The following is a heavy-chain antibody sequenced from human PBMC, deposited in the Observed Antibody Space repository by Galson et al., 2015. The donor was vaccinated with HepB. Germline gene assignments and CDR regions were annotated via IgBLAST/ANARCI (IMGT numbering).Heavy chain of an antibody. CDR1: GFTFSDYG. Sequence: SLRLSCAASGFTFSDYGMHWVRQAPGKGLEWVGVIWYDDSNKYYGDSVKGRFTISRDNSKNTLSLQISSLRAEDTGVYYCARGAHYFGSGHDAFGIWGQGTMVTVSS. D-gene: IGHD3-10*01. CDR2: IWYDDSNK. J-gene: IGHJ3*02. CDR3: ARGAHYFGSGHDAFGI. V-gene: IGHV3-33*01.